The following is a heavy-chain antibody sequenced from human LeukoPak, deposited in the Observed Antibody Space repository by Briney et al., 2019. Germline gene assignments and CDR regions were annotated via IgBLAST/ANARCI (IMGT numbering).Heavy chain of an antibody. CDR3: AKGRSRDTAMVPYYFDY. CDR1: GFTFSSYA. J-gene: IGHJ4*02. CDR2: ISGSGGST. V-gene: IGHV3-23*01. Sequence: GRSLRLSCAASGFTFSSYAMSWVRQAPGKGLEWVSAISGSGGSTYYADSVKGRFTISRDNSKNTLYLQMNSLRAEDTAVYYCAKGRSRDTAMVPYYFDYWGQGTLVTVSS. D-gene: IGHD5-18*01.